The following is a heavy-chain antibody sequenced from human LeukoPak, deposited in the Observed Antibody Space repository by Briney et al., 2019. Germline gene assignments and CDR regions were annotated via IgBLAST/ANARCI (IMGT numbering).Heavy chain of an antibody. V-gene: IGHV4-4*07. CDR2: IYNSGST. CDR3: ARHYDLYYYSDV. J-gene: IGHJ6*03. CDR1: GGSISSYY. D-gene: IGHD3-22*01. Sequence: PSETLSLTCTVSGGSISSYYWSWIRQPAGKGLEWIGRIYNSGSTNYNPSLKSRVTMSVDTSKNQFSLRLSSVTAADTALYYCARHYDLYYYSDVWGKGTTVTVSS.